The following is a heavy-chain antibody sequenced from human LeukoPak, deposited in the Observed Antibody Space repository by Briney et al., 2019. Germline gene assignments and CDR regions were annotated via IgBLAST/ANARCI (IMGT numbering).Heavy chain of an antibody. D-gene: IGHD2-15*01. CDR1: GFTFSSYA. Sequence: HPGGSLRLSCAASGFTFSSYAMNWVRQAPGKGLEWVSYISSSSSTIYYADSVKGRFTISRDNSKNTLYLQMNSLRAEDTALYYCATSGGREDYWGQGTLVTVSS. J-gene: IGHJ4*02. CDR2: ISSSSSTI. V-gene: IGHV3-48*01. CDR3: ATSGGREDY.